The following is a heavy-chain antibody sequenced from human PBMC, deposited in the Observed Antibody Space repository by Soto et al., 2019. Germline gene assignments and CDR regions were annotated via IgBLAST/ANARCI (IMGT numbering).Heavy chain of an antibody. CDR3: ARDRLRFLEWLPQGVYYYGMDV. CDR2: ISSSGSTI. Sequence: RDNHTSLIQQYTGEGLERVLYISSSGSTIYYADSVKGRFTISRDNAKNSLYLQMNSLRAEDTAVYYCARDRLRFLEWLPQGVYYYGMDVWGQVTTVTVSS. D-gene: IGHD3-3*01. CDR1: RDNH. V-gene: IGHV3-11*01. J-gene: IGHJ6*02.